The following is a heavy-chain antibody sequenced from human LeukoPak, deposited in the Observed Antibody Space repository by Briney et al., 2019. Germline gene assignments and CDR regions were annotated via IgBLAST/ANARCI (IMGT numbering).Heavy chain of an antibody. CDR1: GGSISSGGYY. Sequence: SETLSLTCTVSGGSISSGGYYWSWIRQHPGKGLEWIGYIYYSGSTYYNPSLKSRVTISVDTSKNQFSLKLSSVTAADTAVYYCARLQVRYYYYGMDVWGQGTTVTVSS. J-gene: IGHJ6*02. CDR2: IYYSGST. V-gene: IGHV4-31*03. CDR3: ARLQVRYYYYGMDV.